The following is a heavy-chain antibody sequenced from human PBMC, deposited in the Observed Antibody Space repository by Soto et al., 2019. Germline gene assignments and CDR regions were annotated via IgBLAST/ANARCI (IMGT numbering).Heavy chain of an antibody. CDR2: IYYSGST. Sequence: SETLSLTCTVSGGSISSSSYYWGWIRQPPGKGLEWIGSIYYSGSTYYNPSLKSRVTISVDTSKNQFSLKLSSWTAADTAVYYCASSRFLEWLYTDYWGQGTLVTVSS. V-gene: IGHV4-39*01. CDR3: ASSRFLEWLYTDY. CDR1: GGSISSSSYY. D-gene: IGHD3-3*01. J-gene: IGHJ4*02.